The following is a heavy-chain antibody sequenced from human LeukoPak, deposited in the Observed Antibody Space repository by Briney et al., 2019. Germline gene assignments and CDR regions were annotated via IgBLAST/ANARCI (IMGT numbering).Heavy chain of an antibody. J-gene: IGHJ4*02. CDR2: IYYSGSA. D-gene: IGHD2-15*01. CDR1: GGSISSYY. Sequence: ASETLSLTCTVSGGSISSYYWSWIRQPPGKGLEWIGYIYYSGSANYNPSLKSRVTISVDTSKNQFSLKLSSVTAADTAVYYCARRYCSGGSCYVPYFDYWGQGTLVTVSS. CDR3: ARRYCSGGSCYVPYFDY. V-gene: IGHV4-59*12.